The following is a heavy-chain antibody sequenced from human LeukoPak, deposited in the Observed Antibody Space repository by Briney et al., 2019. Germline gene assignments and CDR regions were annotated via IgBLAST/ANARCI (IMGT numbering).Heavy chain of an antibody. J-gene: IGHJ4*02. D-gene: IGHD2-8*01. CDR2: IYYSGST. Sequence: SETLSLTCTVSGGSISSYYWSWIRQPSGKGLEWIGYIYYSGSTNYNPSLKSRVTISVDTSKNQFSLKLSSVTAADTAVYYCSRENGAFSPFGYWGQGYLVTVLS. V-gene: IGHV4-59*12. CDR1: GGSISSYY. CDR3: SRENGAFSPFGY.